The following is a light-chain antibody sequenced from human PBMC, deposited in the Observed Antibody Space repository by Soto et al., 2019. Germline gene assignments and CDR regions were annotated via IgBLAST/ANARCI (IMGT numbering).Light chain of an antibody. J-gene: IGKJ4*01. Sequence: DIEMTQSPSTLSGSVGERATLSSRASQSVSSFLAWYQQKPGQAPRLLIYDASNRATGIPGRFSGSGSGTDFTLTISSLEPEDFAVYYCQQRSNWLTFGGGTKVDI. CDR1: QSVSSF. CDR2: DAS. CDR3: QQRSNWLT. V-gene: IGKV3-11*01.